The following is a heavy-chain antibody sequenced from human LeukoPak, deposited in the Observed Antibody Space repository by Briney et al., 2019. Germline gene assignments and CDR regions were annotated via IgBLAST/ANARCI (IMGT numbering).Heavy chain of an antibody. CDR1: GYTFTGYY. Sequence: ASVKVSCKASGYTFTGYYMHWVRQAPGQGLEWMGWINPNSGGTNYAQKFQGRVTMTRDTSISTAYMELSRLRSDDTAVYYCARAKRYCGGDCYFQHWGQGTLVTVSS. CDR2: INPNSGGT. V-gene: IGHV1-2*02. J-gene: IGHJ1*01. D-gene: IGHD2-21*02. CDR3: ARAKRYCGGDCYFQH.